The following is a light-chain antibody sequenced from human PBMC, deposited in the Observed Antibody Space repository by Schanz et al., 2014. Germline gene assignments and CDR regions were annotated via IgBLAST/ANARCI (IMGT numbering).Light chain of an antibody. Sequence: QSVLTQPPSMSGAPGQRVTISCTGNSSNIGSGYDVHWYQCLPGTAPKLLIYDNNNRPSGVPDRFSGSKSGTSASLAISGLQSEHEDDYYCAAWDDSLNGRNVVFGGGTKLTVL. CDR3: AAWDDSLNGRNVV. V-gene: IGLV1-40*01. CDR2: DNN. CDR1: SSNIGSGYD. J-gene: IGLJ2*01.